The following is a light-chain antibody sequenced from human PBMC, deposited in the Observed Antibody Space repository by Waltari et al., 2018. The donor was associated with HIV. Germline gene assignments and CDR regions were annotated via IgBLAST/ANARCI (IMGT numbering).Light chain of an antibody. CDR3: QVWEINSDHPWV. V-gene: IGLV3-21*01. Sequence: SYVLTQPPSVSVAPGKTATITCGGNNIGFKSVHWYQQRPGQAPVLVISYDSDRPSRIPERFSGSNSGITATLTISRVEGGDDATYSCQVWEINSDHPWVFGGGTKLTVL. CDR1: NIGFKS. CDR2: YDS. J-gene: IGLJ3*02.